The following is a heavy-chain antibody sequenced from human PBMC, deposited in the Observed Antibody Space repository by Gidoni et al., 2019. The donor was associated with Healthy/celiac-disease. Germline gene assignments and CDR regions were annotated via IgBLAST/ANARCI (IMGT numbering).Heavy chain of an antibody. Sequence: QVQLVESGGGVVQPWRSLRLSCAASGFPFSSYCMHWVRQAPGKGLEWGAVIWYDGSNKYYADSVKGRFTISRDNSKNTLYLKMNSLRAEDTAVYYCAREGYCSSTSCYSGMDVWGQGTTVTVSS. V-gene: IGHV3-33*01. CDR1: GFPFSSYC. CDR2: IWYDGSNK. CDR3: AREGYCSSTSCYSGMDV. J-gene: IGHJ6*02. D-gene: IGHD2-2*01.